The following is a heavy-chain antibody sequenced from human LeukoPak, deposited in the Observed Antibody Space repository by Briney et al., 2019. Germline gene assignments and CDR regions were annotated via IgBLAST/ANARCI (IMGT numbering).Heavy chain of an antibody. J-gene: IGHJ4*02. D-gene: IGHD2/OR15-2a*01. Sequence: GGSLRLSCAASGNYWMHWVRQVPGKGLVWVSHINSDGSWTSYADSVKGRFTISKDNAKNTVYLQMNSLRAKDTAVYYCASFYETYWGRGTLVTVSS. CDR1: GNYW. CDR2: INSDGSWT. V-gene: IGHV3-74*01. CDR3: ASFYETY.